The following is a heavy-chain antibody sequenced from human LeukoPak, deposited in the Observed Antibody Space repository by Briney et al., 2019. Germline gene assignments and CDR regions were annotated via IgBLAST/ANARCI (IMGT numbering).Heavy chain of an antibody. CDR2: INHSGST. Sequence: SETLSLTCAVYGGSFSGYYWSWIRQPPGKGLEWIGEINHSGSTNYNPSLKGRVTISVDTSKNQFSLKLSSVTAADTAVYYCARRRGVVVLYYYMDVWGKGTTVTVSS. CDR3: ARRRGVVVLYYYMDV. V-gene: IGHV4-34*01. CDR1: GGSFSGYY. D-gene: IGHD2-2*01. J-gene: IGHJ6*03.